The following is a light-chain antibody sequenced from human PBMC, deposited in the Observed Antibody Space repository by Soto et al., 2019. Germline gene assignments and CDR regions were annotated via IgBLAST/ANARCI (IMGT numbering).Light chain of an antibody. CDR2: AAS. CDR3: QQLNSYPLT. V-gene: IGKV1-9*01. Sequence: DIQLTQSPSFLSASVGDRVTITCRASQGISSYLAWYQQKPGKAPKLLIYAASTLQSGVPSRFSGSGSVTEFTLTISSLQPEEFATYYCQQLNSYPLTCGGGTKVEIK. CDR1: QGISSY. J-gene: IGKJ4*01.